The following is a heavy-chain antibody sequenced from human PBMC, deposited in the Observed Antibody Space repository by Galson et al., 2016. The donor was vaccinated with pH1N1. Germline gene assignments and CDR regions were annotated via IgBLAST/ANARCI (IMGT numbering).Heavy chain of an antibody. D-gene: IGHD5-18*01. CDR1: GYSFSNYW. CDR2: IYPGDSDT. Sequence: QSGAEVKQPGESLKISCKASGYSFSNYWIAWVRQMPGKGLEWMGTIYPGDSDTKYSPSFQGQVTISADKSITTAYLQLSSLKASDTAMYYGARRLGHSVGYSRRDALGIWGQGTMVAVSP. CDR3: ARRLGHSVGYSRRDALGI. V-gene: IGHV5-51*03. J-gene: IGHJ3*02.